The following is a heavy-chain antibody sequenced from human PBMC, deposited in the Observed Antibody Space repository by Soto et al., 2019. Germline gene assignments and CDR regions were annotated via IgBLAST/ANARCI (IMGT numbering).Heavy chain of an antibody. D-gene: IGHD3-9*01. V-gene: IGHV3-23*01. J-gene: IGHJ4*02. Sequence: GGSLRLSCAASGFPFTNYALGWVRQAPGKGLEWVSTISGSGDNTYYSDFVKGRFTISRDNPKTTVFLQMNSLRAEDTATYYCTKFPSSLSYFDPLYYFDYWGQGNLVTVSS. CDR2: ISGSGDNT. CDR3: TKFPSSLSYFDPLYYFDY. CDR1: GFPFTNYA.